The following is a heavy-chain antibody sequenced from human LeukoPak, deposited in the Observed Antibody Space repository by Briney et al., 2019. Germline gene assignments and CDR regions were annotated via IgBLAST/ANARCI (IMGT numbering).Heavy chain of an antibody. CDR1: GYTFTGYY. D-gene: IGHD3-10*01. CDR3: ARGSTYYASGGNWFDP. Sequence: ASVKVSCKASGYTFTGYYIHWMRQAPGQGLEWMGWINPNSGGTNYAQKFQGRVTMTRDTSITTAYMELSRLRSDDTAVYYCARGSTYYASGGNWFDPWGQGTLVTVSS. CDR2: INPNSGGT. J-gene: IGHJ5*02. V-gene: IGHV1-2*02.